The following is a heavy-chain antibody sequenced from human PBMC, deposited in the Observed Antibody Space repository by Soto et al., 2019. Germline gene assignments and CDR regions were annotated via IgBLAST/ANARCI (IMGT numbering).Heavy chain of an antibody. J-gene: IGHJ4*02. CDR1: GRTFSSYA. CDR2: IIPIFGTA. D-gene: IGHD6-19*01. V-gene: IGHV1-69*01. Sequence: QVQLVQSGAEVKKPGSSVKVSCKASGRTFSSYAISWVRQAPGQGLEWMGGIIPIFGTANYAQKFQGRVTITADESTSTAYMELSSLRSEDTAVYYCARVGGKAVAGHLLFFDYWGQGTLVTVSS. CDR3: ARVGGKAVAGHLLFFDY.